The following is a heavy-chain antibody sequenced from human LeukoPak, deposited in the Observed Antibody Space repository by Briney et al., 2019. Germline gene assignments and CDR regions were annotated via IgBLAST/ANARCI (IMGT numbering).Heavy chain of an antibody. CDR2: IYYSGST. CDR3: ARDPLKYYDSSGYR. V-gene: IGHV4-30-4*08. CDR1: GGSISGGSYY. J-gene: IGHJ4*02. D-gene: IGHD3-22*01. Sequence: SETLSLTCTVSGGSISGGSYYWSWIRQPPGKGLEWIGYIYYSGSTYYNPSLKSRVTISVDTSKNQFSLKLSSVTAADTAVYYCARDPLKYYDSSGYRWGQGTLVTVSS.